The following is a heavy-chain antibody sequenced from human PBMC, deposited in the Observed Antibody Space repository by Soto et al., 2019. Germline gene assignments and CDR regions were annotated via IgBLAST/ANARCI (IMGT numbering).Heavy chain of an antibody. V-gene: IGHV1-18*01. J-gene: IGHJ6*02. Sequence: ASVKVSCKASGYTFTSYGISWVRQAPGQGLEWMGWISAYNGNTNYAQKLQGRVTMTTDTSTSTAYMELRSLRSDDTAVYYFARRMSSSSWTPYGMDVWGQGTTVTVSS. CDR1: GYTFTSYG. CDR2: ISAYNGNT. CDR3: ARRMSSSSWTPYGMDV. D-gene: IGHD6-13*01.